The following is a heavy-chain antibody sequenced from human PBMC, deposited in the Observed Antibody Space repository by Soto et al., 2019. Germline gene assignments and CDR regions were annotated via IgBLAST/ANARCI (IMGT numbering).Heavy chain of an antibody. Sequence: ASVKVSCTASGYTFTSYGISWVRQAPGQGLEWMGWISAYNGNTNYAQKLQGRVTMTTDTSTSTAYMELRSLRSDDTAVYYCARVRGYCSSTSCYGGRYYYYYYMDVWGKGTTVTVSS. D-gene: IGHD2-2*01. J-gene: IGHJ6*03. CDR3: ARVRGYCSSTSCYGGRYYYYYYMDV. CDR1: GYTFTSYG. V-gene: IGHV1-18*01. CDR2: ISAYNGNT.